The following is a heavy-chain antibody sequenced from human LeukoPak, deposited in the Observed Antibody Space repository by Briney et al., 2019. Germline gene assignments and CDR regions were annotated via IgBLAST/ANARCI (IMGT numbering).Heavy chain of an antibody. CDR3: AKDPAAMTGTTP. CDR2: ISGSGGST. Sequence: PGGSLRLSCAASGFTFSRYAMSWVRQAPGKGLEWVSAISGSGGSTYYADSVKGRFTISRDNSKNTLYLQMNSLRAEDTAVYYCAKDPAAMTGTTPWGQGTLVTVSS. D-gene: IGHD1-20*01. V-gene: IGHV3-23*01. CDR1: GFTFSRYA. J-gene: IGHJ5*02.